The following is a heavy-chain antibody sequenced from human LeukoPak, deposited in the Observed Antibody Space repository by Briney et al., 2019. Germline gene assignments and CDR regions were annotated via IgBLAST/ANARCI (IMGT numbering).Heavy chain of an antibody. V-gene: IGHV3-7*01. CDR1: GFTFSSYW. CDR2: IKQDGSEK. Sequence: GGSLRLSCAASGFTFSSYWMSWVRQAPGKGLEWVANIKQDGSEKYYVDSVKGRFTISRDNAKNSLYLQMNSLRAEDTAVYYCARAPRFGSGWYFDYWGQGTLVTVPS. D-gene: IGHD3-22*01. J-gene: IGHJ4*02. CDR3: ARAPRFGSGWYFDY.